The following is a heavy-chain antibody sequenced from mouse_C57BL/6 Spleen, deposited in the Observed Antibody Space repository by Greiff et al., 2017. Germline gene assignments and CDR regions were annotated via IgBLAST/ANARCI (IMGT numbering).Heavy chain of an antibody. J-gene: IGHJ3*01. Sequence: VMLVESGPGLVQPSQSLSITCTVSGFSFTSYGVHWVRQSPGKGLEWLGVIWSGGSTDYNAAFISRLSISKDNSKSQVFFKMNSLQADDTARYYCARYDGYFAYWGQGTLVTVSA. V-gene: IGHV2-2*01. CDR3: ARYDGYFAY. CDR1: GFSFTSYG. CDR2: IWSGGST. D-gene: IGHD2-3*01.